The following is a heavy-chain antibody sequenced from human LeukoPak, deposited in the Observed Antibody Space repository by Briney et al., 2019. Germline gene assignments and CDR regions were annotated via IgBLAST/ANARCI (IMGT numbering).Heavy chain of an antibody. J-gene: IGHJ4*02. Sequence: ASVKVSCKASGYTFTSYYMHLVRQAPGQGLEWMGIINTSGGTTTYAQKFQGRVTMTRDTSTSTVYMELSSLRSEDTALYYCARGSRYRNDYWGQGTLVTASS. D-gene: IGHD6-13*01. CDR3: ARGSRYRNDY. CDR1: GYTFTSYY. CDR2: INTSGGTT. V-gene: IGHV1-46*01.